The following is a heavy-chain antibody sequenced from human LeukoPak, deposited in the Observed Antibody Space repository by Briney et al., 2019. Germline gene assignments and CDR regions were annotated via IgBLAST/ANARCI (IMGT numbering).Heavy chain of an antibody. Sequence: GGSLRLSCAASGFTFSSYAMSWVRQAPGKGLEWVSAISGSGGSTYYADSVKGRFTISGDNSKNTLYLQMNSLRAEDTAVYYCAKGNLEWLLYTHETGAFDIWGQGTMVTVSS. D-gene: IGHD3-3*01. CDR1: GFTFSSYA. V-gene: IGHV3-23*01. CDR2: ISGSGGST. CDR3: AKGNLEWLLYTHETGAFDI. J-gene: IGHJ3*02.